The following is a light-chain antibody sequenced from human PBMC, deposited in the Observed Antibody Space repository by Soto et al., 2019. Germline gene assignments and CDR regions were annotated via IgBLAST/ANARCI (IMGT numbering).Light chain of an antibody. CDR1: SSDVGTYNL. CDR2: EGS. Sequence: QSALTQPASVSGSPGQLITISCTGTSSDVGTYNLVSWYQQCPGKAPKLMIYEGSKRPSGVSNRFSGSKSGNTASLTISGLQAEDEADYYCCSYAGSSTHVVFGGGTKVTVL. V-gene: IGLV2-23*01. CDR3: CSYAGSSTHVV. J-gene: IGLJ2*01.